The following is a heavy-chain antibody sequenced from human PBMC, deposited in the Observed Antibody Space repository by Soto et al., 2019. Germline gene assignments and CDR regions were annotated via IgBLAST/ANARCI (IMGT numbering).Heavy chain of an antibody. CDR3: ARDFGGPGSGEFDY. D-gene: IGHD3-10*01. Sequence: SETLSLTCTVSGGSISSGDYYWSWIRQPPGKGLEWIGYIYYSGSTYYNPSLKSRVTISVDTSKNQFSLKLSSVTAADTAVYYCARDFGGPGSGEFDYWGQGTLVTVS. V-gene: IGHV4-30-4*01. CDR1: GGSISSGDYY. CDR2: IYYSGST. J-gene: IGHJ4*02.